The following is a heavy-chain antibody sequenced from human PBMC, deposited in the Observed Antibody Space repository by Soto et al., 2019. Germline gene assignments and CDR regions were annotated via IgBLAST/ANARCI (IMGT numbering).Heavy chain of an antibody. CDR1: GGTFSNYA. D-gene: IGHD3-10*01. CDR2: IIPIFNTS. CDR3: VRGVGRYGSGSYDFDY. Sequence: QVQLVQSGAEVKKPGSSVKVSCKASGGTFSNYAISWVRQAPGQGLEWMGGIIPIFNTSNSAQKFQDRVTILADESTSTAYMELNSLTSEDTAVYYCVRGVGRYGSGSYDFDYWGQGTLVTVSS. J-gene: IGHJ4*02. V-gene: IGHV1-69*12.